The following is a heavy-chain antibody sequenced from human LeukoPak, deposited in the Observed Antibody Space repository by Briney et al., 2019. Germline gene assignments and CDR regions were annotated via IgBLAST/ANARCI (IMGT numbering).Heavy chain of an antibody. CDR2: IIPIFGKA. D-gene: IGHD5-18*01. CDR3: ARTGAADSYGPPYYFDY. CDR1: GGTFSSYA. J-gene: IGHJ4*02. Sequence: AASVTVSCMASGGTFSSYAISWVRQAPGQGLERMGGIIPIFGKANYAQKFQGRVTITADESTSTAYMELSSLRSEDTAVYYCARTGAADSYGPPYYFDYWGQGTLVTVSS. V-gene: IGHV1-69*13.